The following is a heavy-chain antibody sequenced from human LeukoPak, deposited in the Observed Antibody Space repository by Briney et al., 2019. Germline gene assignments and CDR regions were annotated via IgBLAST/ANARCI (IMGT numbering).Heavy chain of an antibody. CDR3: ARGVGSSLPYYYYMDV. D-gene: IGHD6-6*01. Sequence: GGSLRLSSAASGFPFSSYTLHWVPQAPGKGLEYVSVLSDNGGSTNYASSVKGRSTISRDNSKNTLYLQMDSLRVEDMAVYYCARGVGSSLPYYYYMDVWGKGTTVTVSS. CDR2: LSDNGGST. V-gene: IGHV3-64*01. CDR1: GFPFSSYT. J-gene: IGHJ6*03.